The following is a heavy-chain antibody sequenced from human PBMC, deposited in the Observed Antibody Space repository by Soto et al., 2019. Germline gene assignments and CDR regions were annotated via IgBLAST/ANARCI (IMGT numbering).Heavy chain of an antibody. V-gene: IGHV4-30-2*01. CDR1: GGSISSGGYS. D-gene: IGHD4-4*01. CDR2: IYHSGST. J-gene: IGHJ4*02. Sequence: QLQLQESGSGLVKPSQTLSLTCAVSGGSISSGGYSWSWIRQPPGKGLEWIGYIYHSGSTYYNPSVRSRVNISVDRTTNQFSLKLSSVSAADTAVYYCARGMTTVTTLDYWGQGTLVTVSS. CDR3: ARGMTTVTTLDY.